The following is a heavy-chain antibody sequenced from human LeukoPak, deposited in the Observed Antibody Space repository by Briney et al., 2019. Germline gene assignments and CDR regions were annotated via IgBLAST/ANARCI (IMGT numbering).Heavy chain of an antibody. J-gene: IGHJ4*02. CDR3: ARDGIAVAVLGY. Sequence: ASVKVSCKASGYTFTGYYMHWVRQAPGQGLGWMGWINPNSGGTNYAQKFQGRVTMTRDTSISTAYMELSRLRSDDTAVYYCARDGIAVAVLGYWGQGTLVTVSS. V-gene: IGHV1-2*02. D-gene: IGHD6-19*01. CDR1: GYTFTGYY. CDR2: INPNSGGT.